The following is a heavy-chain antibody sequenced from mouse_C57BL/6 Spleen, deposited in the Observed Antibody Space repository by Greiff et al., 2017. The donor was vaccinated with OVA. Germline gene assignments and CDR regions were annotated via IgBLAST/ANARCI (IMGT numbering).Heavy chain of an antibody. CDR3: TRIGSSYWYFDV. D-gene: IGHD1-1*01. CDR1: GYTFTDYE. V-gene: IGHV1-15*01. CDR2: IDPETGGT. J-gene: IGHJ1*03. Sequence: VQLQQSGAELVRPGASVTLSCKASGYTFTDYEMHWVKQTPVHGLEWIGAIDPETGGTAYNQKFKGKAILTADKSSSTAYMELRSLTSEDSAVYYCTRIGSSYWYFDVWGTGTTVTVSS.